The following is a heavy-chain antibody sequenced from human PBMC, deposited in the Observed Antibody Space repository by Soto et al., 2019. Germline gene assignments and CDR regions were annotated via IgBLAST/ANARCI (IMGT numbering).Heavy chain of an antibody. CDR3: ARGGAARPTYYYYGMDV. Sequence: GASVKVSCKASGYTFTGYYMHWVRQAPGRGLEWMGWINPNSGGTNYAQKFQGWVTMTRDTSISTAYMELSRLRSDDTAVYYCARGGAARPTYYYYGMDVWGQGTTVTVSS. CDR2: INPNSGGT. D-gene: IGHD6-6*01. CDR1: GYTFTGYY. V-gene: IGHV1-2*04. J-gene: IGHJ6*02.